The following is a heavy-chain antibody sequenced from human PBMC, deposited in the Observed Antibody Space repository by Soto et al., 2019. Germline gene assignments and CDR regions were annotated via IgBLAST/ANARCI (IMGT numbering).Heavy chain of an antibody. V-gene: IGHV4-4*02. J-gene: IGHJ5*02. CDR2: VYHTGDT. CDR3: AREIVTAGGNNYFDP. CDR1: GGTVASSHW. D-gene: IGHD2-21*02. Sequence: SETLSLTCGVSGGTVASSHWLSWVRQSPGGGLEWIGNVYHTGDTNLNPSLQSRVTISVDKSNNQFSLRLNSLTAADTAVYFCAREIVTAGGNNYFDPWGPGTLVTVSS.